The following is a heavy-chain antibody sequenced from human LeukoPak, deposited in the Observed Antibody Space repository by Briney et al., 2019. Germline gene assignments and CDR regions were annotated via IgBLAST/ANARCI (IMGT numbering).Heavy chain of an antibody. CDR2: ISGSGGST. CDR1: GFTFSSYA. Sequence: GGSLRLSCAASGFTFSSYAMSWVSQAPGKGLEWVSAISGSGGSTYYADSVKGRFTISRDNSKNTLYLQMNSLRAEDTAVYYCAKRGAVAADRYYYGMDVWGQGTTVTVSS. D-gene: IGHD6-19*01. CDR3: AKRGAVAADRYYYGMDV. J-gene: IGHJ6*02. V-gene: IGHV3-23*01.